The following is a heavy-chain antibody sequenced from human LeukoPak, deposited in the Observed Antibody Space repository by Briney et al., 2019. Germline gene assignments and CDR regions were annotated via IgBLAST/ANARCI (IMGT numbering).Heavy chain of an antibody. D-gene: IGHD2-2*01. Sequence: GGSLRLSCAASGFTFSSYAMSWIRQAPGKGLEWVSAISVSGGSTYYADSVKGRFTISRDNSKITLYLQMNSLRAEDTAVYYCAKGSGLGYCSSTTCRPFYYYYYGMDVWGKGTTVTVSS. V-gene: IGHV3-23*01. J-gene: IGHJ6*04. CDR1: GFTFSSYA. CDR2: ISVSGGST. CDR3: AKGSGLGYCSSTTCRPFYYYYYGMDV.